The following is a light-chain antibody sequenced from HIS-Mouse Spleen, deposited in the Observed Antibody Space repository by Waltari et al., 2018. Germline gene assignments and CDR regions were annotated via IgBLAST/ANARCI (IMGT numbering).Light chain of an antibody. Sequence: QSALTQPASVSGSPGQSITISCTGTSSDVWSYNLVSWYQQPPGKAPKLMIYEGSKRPSGVSNRFSGSKSGNTASLTISGLQAEDEADYYCCSYAGSSTVVFGGGTKLTVL. CDR3: CSYAGSSTVV. V-gene: IGLV2-23*01. J-gene: IGLJ2*01. CDR2: EGS. CDR1: SSDVWSYNL.